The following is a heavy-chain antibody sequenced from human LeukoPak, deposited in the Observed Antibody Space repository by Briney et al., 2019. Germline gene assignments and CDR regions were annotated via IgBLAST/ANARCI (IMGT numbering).Heavy chain of an antibody. D-gene: IGHD1-26*01. J-gene: IGHJ6*03. CDR2: INPSGGST. CDR3: ARDGGATTRYYYYYYMDV. Sequence: GASVKVSCKASGYTFTSYYMHWVRQAPGQGLEWMGIINPSGGSTSYAQKFQGRVTMTRDMSTSTVYMELSSLRSEDTAVYYCARDGGATTRYYYYYYMDVWGKGTTVTVSS. CDR1: GYTFTSYY. V-gene: IGHV1-46*01.